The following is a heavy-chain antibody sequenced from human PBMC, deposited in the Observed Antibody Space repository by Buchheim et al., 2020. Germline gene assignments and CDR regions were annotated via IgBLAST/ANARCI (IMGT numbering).Heavy chain of an antibody. CDR2: IYYSGST. V-gene: IGHV4-30-4*07. CDR1: GGSISSGGYS. J-gene: IGHJ5*02. D-gene: IGHD2-15*01. Sequence: QVQLQESGPGLVKPSQTLSLTCAVSGGSISSGGYSWSWIRQPPGKGLEWIGYIYYSGSTHYSPSLKSRVTISVDTSKNQFSLKLSSVTAADTAVYYCARDTSGGSPHNWFDPWGQGTL. CDR3: ARDTSGGSPHNWFDP.